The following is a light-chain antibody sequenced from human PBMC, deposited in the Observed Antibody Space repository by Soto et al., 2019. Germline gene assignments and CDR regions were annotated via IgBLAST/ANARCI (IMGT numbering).Light chain of an antibody. CDR2: GSS. J-gene: IGLJ1*01. CDR3: QSYDSSLSGSYV. CDR1: SSNIRAGYE. Sequence: LNQPHKVTGARGQRDTISCTVSSSNIRAGYEVRWERQIPGTAPTLLIYGSSTRPSGVRDRFTGSKSGTSASLAITGLQAEDEADYYCQSYDSSLSGSYVFGTGTKVTVL. V-gene: IGLV1-40*01.